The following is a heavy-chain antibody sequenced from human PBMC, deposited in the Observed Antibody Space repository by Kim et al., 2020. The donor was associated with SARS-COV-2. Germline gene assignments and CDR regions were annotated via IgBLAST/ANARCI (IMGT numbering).Heavy chain of an antibody. Sequence: GGSLRLSCAASGFTFSSYAMSWVRQAPGKGLEWVSAISGSGGSTYYADSVKGRFTISRDNSKNTLYLQMNSLRAEDTAVYYCAKVRSGWPRGGAIDYWGQGTLVTVSS. CDR2: ISGSGGST. CDR1: GFTFSSYA. CDR3: AKVRSGWPRGGAIDY. V-gene: IGHV3-23*01. D-gene: IGHD6-19*01. J-gene: IGHJ4*02.